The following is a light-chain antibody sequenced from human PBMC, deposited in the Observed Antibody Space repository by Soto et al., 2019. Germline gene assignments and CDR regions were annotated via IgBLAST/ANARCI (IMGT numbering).Light chain of an antibody. Sequence: IVMTQSPATLSLSPGERATLSCRASQSVSSNLAWYQQKPGQAPRLLIYGASTRATGIPARFSGSGSGAEFTLTISSLQSEDFAVYYCQQYNNWPPTFGQGTKLGIK. CDR2: GAS. J-gene: IGKJ2*01. V-gene: IGKV3-15*01. CDR1: QSVSSN. CDR3: QQYNNWPPT.